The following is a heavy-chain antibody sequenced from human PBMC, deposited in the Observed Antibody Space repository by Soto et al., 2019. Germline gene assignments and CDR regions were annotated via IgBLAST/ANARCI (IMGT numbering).Heavy chain of an antibody. CDR3: ARKDKSGYFNWFDP. CDR2: IFPSDSDT. V-gene: IGHV5-51*03. D-gene: IGHD3-22*01. CDR1: GYKFTSSW. Sequence: GKSLKISCRTSGYKFTSSWIAWVRQMPGKGLEWMGIIFPSDSDTRYSPSFQGQVTISADRSTSTVFLQWASLKASDTAVYFCARKDKSGYFNWFDPWGQGTLVTVSS. J-gene: IGHJ5*02.